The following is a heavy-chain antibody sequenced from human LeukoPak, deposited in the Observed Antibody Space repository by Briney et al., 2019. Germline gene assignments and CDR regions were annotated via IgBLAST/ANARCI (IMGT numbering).Heavy chain of an antibody. CDR3: ARAVGSWYAFDY. V-gene: IGHV4-59*01. CDR1: GGSISSYY. CDR2: IYYSGST. D-gene: IGHD2-15*01. J-gene: IGHJ4*02. Sequence: SETLSLTCTVSGGSISSYYWSWIRQPPGKGLEWIGYIYYSGSTNYNPSLKSRVTISVDTSKNQFSLKLSSVAAADTAVYYCARAVGSWYAFDYWGQGTLVTVPS.